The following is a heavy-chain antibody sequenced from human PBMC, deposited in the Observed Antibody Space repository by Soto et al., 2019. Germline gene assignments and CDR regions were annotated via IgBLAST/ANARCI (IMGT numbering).Heavy chain of an antibody. CDR3: ARMYSSGSGWFHP. V-gene: IGHV4-31*03. CDR1: GYSITAGGYY. CDR2: FYSSGSI. D-gene: IGHD6-19*01. Sequence: PSETLSLTCFVSGYSITAGGYYWSWIRHHPGKGLEWIGSFYSSGSIIYNPSLRSRVSNSGDTSSNQFSMSLTSVTAADTARYYCARMYSSGSGWFHPWGQGTLVTVSS. J-gene: IGHJ5*02.